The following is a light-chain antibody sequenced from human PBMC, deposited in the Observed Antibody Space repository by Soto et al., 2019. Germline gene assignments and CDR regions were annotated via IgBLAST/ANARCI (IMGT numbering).Light chain of an antibody. CDR3: QQYGNSPIT. CDR2: AAS. J-gene: IGKJ5*01. CDR1: QSISSY. Sequence: DIKMSQSPSSLSASVGDRVTITCRASQSISSYLNWYQQKPGKAPKLLIYAASSLQSGVPSRFSGSGSGTDFTLTISRLEPEDFAVYYCQQYGNSPITFGQRTRLEIK. V-gene: IGKV1-39*01.